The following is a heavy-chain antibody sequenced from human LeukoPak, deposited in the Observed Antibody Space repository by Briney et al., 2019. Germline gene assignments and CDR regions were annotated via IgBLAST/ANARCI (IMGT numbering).Heavy chain of an antibody. V-gene: IGHV3-23*01. CDR3: AKDPRYYYDSSGYRDYFDY. Sequence: GGSLRLSCAASGFTFSSYAMIWARQAPGKGLEWVSAISGSGGSTYYADSVKGRFTISRDNSKNTLYLQMNSLRAEDTAVYYCAKDPRYYYDSSGYRDYFDYWGQGTLVTVSS. CDR1: GFTFSSYA. CDR2: ISGSGGST. J-gene: IGHJ4*02. D-gene: IGHD3-22*01.